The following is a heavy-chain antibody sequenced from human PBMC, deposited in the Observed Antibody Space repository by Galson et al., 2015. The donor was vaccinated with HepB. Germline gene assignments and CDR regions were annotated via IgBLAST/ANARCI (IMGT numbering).Heavy chain of an antibody. Sequence: SLRLACAASGFSFSAYAMRWVRQAPGKGMEWVSGISGDSATTYYADSVKGRFTISRDNSKNTLYPQMNSLRVEDTAIYYCVKRAETSYMDVWGKGTTVTVS. CDR2: ISGDSATT. D-gene: IGHD6-19*01. V-gene: IGHV3-23*01. CDR1: GFSFSAYA. CDR3: VKRAETSYMDV. J-gene: IGHJ6*03.